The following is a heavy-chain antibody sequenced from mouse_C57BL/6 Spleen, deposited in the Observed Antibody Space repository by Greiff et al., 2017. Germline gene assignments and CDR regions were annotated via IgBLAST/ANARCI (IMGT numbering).Heavy chain of an antibody. Sequence: EVQGVESGGGLVKPGGSLKLSCAASGFTFSSYTMSWVRQTPEKRLEWVATISGGGGNTYYPDSVKGRFTISSDTAKNTLYLQMSSLRSEDTALYDCARHGYDGSSSAWFAYWGQGTLVTVAA. CDR3: ARHGYDGSSSAWFAY. D-gene: IGHD1-1*01. V-gene: IGHV5-9*01. CDR2: ISGGGGNT. CDR1: GFTFSSYT. J-gene: IGHJ3*01.